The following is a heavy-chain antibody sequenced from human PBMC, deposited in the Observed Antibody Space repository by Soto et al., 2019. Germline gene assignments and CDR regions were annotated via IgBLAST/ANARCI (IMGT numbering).Heavy chain of an antibody. J-gene: IGHJ4*02. CDR3: ARDPPYSSRWYYCDY. Sequence: EVQLVESGGGLVQPGGSLRLSCAASGFTFSSYSMNWVRQAPGKGLEWVSYISSSSSTIYYADSVKGRFTISRDNAKNSLYLQMNSLRDEDTAVYYCARDPPYSSRWYYCDYWGQGTLVTVSS. D-gene: IGHD6-19*01. CDR1: GFTFSSYS. V-gene: IGHV3-48*02. CDR2: ISSSSSTI.